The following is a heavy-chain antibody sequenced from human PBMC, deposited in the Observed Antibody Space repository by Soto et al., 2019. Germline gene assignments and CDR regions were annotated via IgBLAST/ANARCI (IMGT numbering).Heavy chain of an antibody. CDR1: GFSVSDNY. D-gene: IGHD3-22*01. CDR2: VYRWGDS. J-gene: IGHJ4*02. Sequence: GGSLRLSCAVSGFSVSDNYMSWVRQAPGKRLEWVSVVYRWGDSHYADSVKGRFTISRDNSKNTLYLQMNSLRAEDTAVYYCARGLLRSSGPGYWGQGTLVTVSS. V-gene: IGHV3-66*03. CDR3: ARGLLRSSGPGY.